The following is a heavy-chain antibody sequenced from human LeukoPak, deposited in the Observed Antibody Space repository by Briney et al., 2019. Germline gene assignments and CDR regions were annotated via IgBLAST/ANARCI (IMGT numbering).Heavy chain of an antibody. D-gene: IGHD3-22*01. CDR2: ISAYNGNT. CDR3: ARVYDSSGYYPFDY. Sequence: ASVKVSCKASGYTFTSYGISWVRQAPGQGLEWMGWISAYNGNTNYAQRLQGRVTMTTDTSTSTAYMGLRSLRSDDTAVYYCARVYDSSGYYPFDYWSQGSLVTVSS. V-gene: IGHV1-18*01. CDR1: GYTFTSYG. J-gene: IGHJ4*02.